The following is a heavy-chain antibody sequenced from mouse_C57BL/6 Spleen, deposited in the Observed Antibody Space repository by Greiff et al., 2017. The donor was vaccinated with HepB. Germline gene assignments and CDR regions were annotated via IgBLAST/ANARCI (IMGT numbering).Heavy chain of an antibody. V-gene: IGHV2-2*02. CDR1: GFSLTSYG. CDR2: IWSGGST. J-gene: IGHJ4*01. CDR3: ARERVMVTHDAMDY. Sequence: QVQLKQSGPGLVQPSQSLSITCTVPGFSLTSYGVHWVRQSPGKGLEWLGVIWSGGSTDYNAAFISRLSISKDNSKSQVFFKMNSLQANNTAIYYCARERVMVTHDAMDYWGQGTSVTVSS. D-gene: IGHD2-2*01.